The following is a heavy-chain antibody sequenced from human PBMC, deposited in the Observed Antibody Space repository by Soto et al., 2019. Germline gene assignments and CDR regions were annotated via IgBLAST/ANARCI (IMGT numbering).Heavy chain of an antibody. CDR1: GGTFSSYT. J-gene: IGHJ4*02. CDR3: ARGSSGWYRNY. D-gene: IGHD6-19*01. Sequence: QVQLVQSGAEVKKPGSSVKVSCKASGGTFSSYTNSWVRQAPGQGLEWMGRIIPILGIANYAQKFQGRVTITADKSTSTAYMELSSLRSEDTAVYYCARGSSGWYRNYWGQGTLVTVSS. V-gene: IGHV1-69*02. CDR2: IIPILGIA.